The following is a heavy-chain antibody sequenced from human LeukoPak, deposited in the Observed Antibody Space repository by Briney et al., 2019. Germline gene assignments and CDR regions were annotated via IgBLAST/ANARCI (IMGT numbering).Heavy chain of an antibody. CDR1: GGSISSYY. CDR2: IYYSGST. Sequence: PSETLSLTCTVSGGSISSYYWSWIRQPPGKGLEWIGYIYYSGSTNYNPSLKSRVTISVDTSKNQFSLKLSSVTAADTAVYYCARGYCSSTSCYRDLYYFDYWGQGTLVTVSS. V-gene: IGHV4-59*01. D-gene: IGHD2-2*02. J-gene: IGHJ4*02. CDR3: ARGYCSSTSCYRDLYYFDY.